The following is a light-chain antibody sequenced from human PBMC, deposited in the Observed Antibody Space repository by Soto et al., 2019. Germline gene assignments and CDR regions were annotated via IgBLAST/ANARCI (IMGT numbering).Light chain of an antibody. V-gene: IGKV3-20*01. J-gene: IGKJ2*01. CDR3: QQYGSSLMYT. CDR2: GAS. Sequence: EIVLTQSPGTLSVSPGERATLSCRASQSVSSSYLAWYQQKPGQAPRLLIYGASSRATGIPDRFSGSGSGTDFTLTISRLEPADFAVYYCQQYGSSLMYTFGQGTKLDIK. CDR1: QSVSSSY.